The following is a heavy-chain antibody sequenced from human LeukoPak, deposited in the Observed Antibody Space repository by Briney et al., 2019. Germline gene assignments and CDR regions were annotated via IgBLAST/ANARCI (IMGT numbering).Heavy chain of an antibody. D-gene: IGHD4-23*01. J-gene: IGHJ5*02. CDR1: GGSISSSSYY. Sequence: SETLSLTCTVSGGSISSSSYYWGWIRQPPGKGLEWIGSIYNSGSTYYNPSLKSRVTISVDTSKNQFSLKLSSVTAADTAVYYCARSTVVTHNWFDPWGQGTLVTVSS. CDR3: ARSTVVTHNWFDP. V-gene: IGHV4-39*01. CDR2: IYNSGST.